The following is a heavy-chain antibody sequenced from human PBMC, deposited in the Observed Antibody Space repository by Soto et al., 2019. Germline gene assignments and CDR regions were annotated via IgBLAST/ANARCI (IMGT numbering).Heavy chain of an antibody. CDR2: ISGTGTST. D-gene: IGHD2-15*01. Sequence: EVQVLESGGDLVQPGGSLSLSCVASGFTFINYAMSWVSQAPGKGLEWVSTISGTGTSTYYADFVKGRFTISRDNSKNSLYVQMNSLRAEDTAVYYCAKQDRGDYIASCGQGTLVTVSS. V-gene: IGHV3-23*01. CDR1: GFTFINYA. CDR3: AKQDRGDYIAS. J-gene: IGHJ4*02.